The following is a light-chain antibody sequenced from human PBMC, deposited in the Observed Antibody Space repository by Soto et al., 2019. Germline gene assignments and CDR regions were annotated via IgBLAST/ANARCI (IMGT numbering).Light chain of an antibody. CDR3: QQYKDWPTT. J-gene: IGKJ1*01. CDR2: SAS. CDR1: QSVSTT. Sequence: EIVMTQSPATLSVSPGERATLSCRASQSVSTTVGWYQQKSGQAPRLLIYSASTRATGVPARFSGGGSGTDFTLTITSLQSEDFGFYYCQQYKDWPTTFGQGTKVEI. V-gene: IGKV3-15*01.